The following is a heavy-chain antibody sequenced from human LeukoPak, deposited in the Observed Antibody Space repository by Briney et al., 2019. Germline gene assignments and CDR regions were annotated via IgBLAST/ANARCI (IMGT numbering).Heavy chain of an antibody. CDR2: INPNSGGT. Sequence: GASVKVSCKASGYTFTGYYMHWVRQAPGQGLEWMGWINPNSGGTNYAQKFQGWVTMTRDTSISTAYMELSRLRSDDTAVYYCARERGAHYDILTGYYLDYWGQGTLVTVSS. CDR3: ARERGAHYDILTGYYLDY. J-gene: IGHJ4*02. V-gene: IGHV1-2*04. D-gene: IGHD3-9*01. CDR1: GYTFTGYY.